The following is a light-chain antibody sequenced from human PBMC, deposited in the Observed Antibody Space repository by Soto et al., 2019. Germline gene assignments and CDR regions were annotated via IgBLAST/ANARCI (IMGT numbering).Light chain of an antibody. CDR2: AAS. Sequence: DIQMTQSPSSLSASLGDSVTITCRASQEIKKFLAWYQQRPGEVPKVLIYAASSLRPGVPTRFSGNGSGTDFTFTINSLQPEDVATYYCQKYDRAPATFGQGTKVDVK. J-gene: IGKJ1*01. CDR3: QKYDRAPAT. CDR1: QEIKKF. V-gene: IGKV1-27*01.